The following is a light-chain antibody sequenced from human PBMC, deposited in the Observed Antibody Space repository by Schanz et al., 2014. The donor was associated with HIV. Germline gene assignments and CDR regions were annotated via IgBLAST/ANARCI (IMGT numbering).Light chain of an antibody. CDR3: SSSSTSTCV. CDR2: DVS. J-gene: IGLJ2*01. CDR1: SIDVGGYDY. V-gene: IGLV2-14*03. Sequence: QSALTQPASLSGSPGQSITISCTGTSIDVGGYDYVSWYQKHPDKAPRLIIYDVSNRPSGISNRFSGSKSGNTASLTISGLQAEDEAEYFCSSSSTSTCVFGGGTKLTVL.